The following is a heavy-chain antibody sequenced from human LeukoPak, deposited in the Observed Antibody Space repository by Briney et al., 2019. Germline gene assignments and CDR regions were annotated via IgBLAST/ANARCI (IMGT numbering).Heavy chain of an antibody. CDR3: ARLDYGGKVLSYYMDV. J-gene: IGHJ6*03. CDR1: GYSISSGYY. Sequence: SETLSLTCAVSGYSISSGYYWGWIRQPPGKGLGWIGSIYHRGSTFYNPSLKSRVTISVDTSKSQFSLKLSSVTAADTAVYFCARLDYGGKVLSYYMDVWGSGNTVTVSS. D-gene: IGHD4-23*01. CDR2: IYHRGST. V-gene: IGHV4-38-2*01.